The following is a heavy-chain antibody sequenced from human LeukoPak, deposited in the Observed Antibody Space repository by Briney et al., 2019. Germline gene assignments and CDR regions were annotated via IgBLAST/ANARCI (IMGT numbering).Heavy chain of an antibody. J-gene: IGHJ4*02. Sequence: SETLSLTCAVSGYSISSGYYWGWIRQPPGKGLEWIGSIYHSGSAYYNPSLKSRVTISLDTSKNQFSLKLSSVTAADTAVYYCARGEMGGIDYWGQGTLVTVSP. CDR3: ARGEMGGIDY. V-gene: IGHV4-38-2*01. CDR1: GYSISSGYY. CDR2: IYHSGSA. D-gene: IGHD5-24*01.